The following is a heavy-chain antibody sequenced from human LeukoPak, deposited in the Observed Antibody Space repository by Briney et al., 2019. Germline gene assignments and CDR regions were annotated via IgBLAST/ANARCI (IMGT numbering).Heavy chain of an antibody. CDR1: GGSISNYY. J-gene: IGHJ6*03. D-gene: IGHD2-2*01. CDR3: ARSAALRRYYYYYYMDV. Sequence: SETLSLTCTVSGGSISNYYWSWIRQPPGKGLEWIGYIYYSGSTNYNPSLKSRVTISVDTSKNQFSLKLSSVTAADTAVYYCARSAALRRYYYYYYMDVWGKGTTVTISS. V-gene: IGHV4-59*12. CDR2: IYYSGST.